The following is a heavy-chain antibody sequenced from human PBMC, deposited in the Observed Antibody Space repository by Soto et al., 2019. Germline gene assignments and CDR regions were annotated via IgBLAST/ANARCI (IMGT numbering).Heavy chain of an antibody. Sequence: QVQLQESGPGLVKPSETLSLTCTVSGWSINTYYWSWIRQPPGKGLEWIGYIYYRANPNYNPSLKSRVTVSKETSKNQFSLKLRCGSEAYTAVYYWARDDGDGYDYLDYWSQETLVTVCS. D-gene: IGHD5-12*01. J-gene: IGHJ4*02. CDR2: IYYRANP. V-gene: IGHV4-59*01. CDR3: ARDDGDGYDYLDY. CDR1: GWSINTYY.